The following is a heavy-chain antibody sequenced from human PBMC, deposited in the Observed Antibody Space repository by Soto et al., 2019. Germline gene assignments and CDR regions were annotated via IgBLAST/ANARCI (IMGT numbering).Heavy chain of an antibody. CDR1: GYAFTSYG. D-gene: IGHD3-3*01. CDR2: ISAYNGNT. J-gene: IGHJ4*02. Sequence: ASVKVSCKASGYAFTSYGISWVRQAPGQGLEWMGWISAYNGNTNYAQKLQGRVTMTTDTSTSTAYMELRSLRSDDTAVYYCARANDFWSGYPGFDYWGQGTLVTVSS. V-gene: IGHV1-18*01. CDR3: ARANDFWSGYPGFDY.